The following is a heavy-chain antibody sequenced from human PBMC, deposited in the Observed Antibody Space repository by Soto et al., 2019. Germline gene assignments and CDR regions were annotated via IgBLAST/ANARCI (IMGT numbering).Heavy chain of an antibody. V-gene: IGHV3-30*18. CDR3: AKDPGFVDEGYFDY. D-gene: IGHD3-16*02. Sequence: GGSLRLSCAASGFTFSSYGMHWVRQAPGKGLEWVAVISYDGSNKYYADSVKGRFTISRDNSKNTLYLQMNSLRAEDTAVYYCAKDPGFVDEGYFDYWGQGTLITVSS. CDR2: ISYDGSNK. J-gene: IGHJ4*02. CDR1: GFTFSSYG.